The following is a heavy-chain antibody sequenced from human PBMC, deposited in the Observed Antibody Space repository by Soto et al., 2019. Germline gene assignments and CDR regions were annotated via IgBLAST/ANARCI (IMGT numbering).Heavy chain of an antibody. CDR2: IKSKTDGWTT. CDR3: TTEMATTNYYYGMDV. CDR1: GFTFSNAW. V-gene: IGHV3-15*01. J-gene: IGHJ6*02. D-gene: IGHD5-12*01. Sequence: EVQLVESGGGLVKPGGSLRLSCAASGFTFSNAWMSWVRQAPGKGLEWVGRIKSKTDGWTTDYAAPVKGRFTISRDDSKNTLYLQMNSLKTEDTAVYYCTTEMATTNYYYGMDVWGQGTTVTVSS.